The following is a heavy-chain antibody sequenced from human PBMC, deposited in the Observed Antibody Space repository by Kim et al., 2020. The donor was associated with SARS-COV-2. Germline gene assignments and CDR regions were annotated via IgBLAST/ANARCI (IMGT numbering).Heavy chain of an antibody. CDR1: GYTFISYY. V-gene: IGHV1-46*01. D-gene: IGHD2-2*01. CDR3: ARVGCSSSSCYRGPFDN. CDR2: INPSVGST. J-gene: IGHJ4*02. Sequence: ASVKVSCKASGYTFISYYMHCVRQAPGQGLEWMGIINPSVGSTSYAQKFQGRVTMTRDTSTSTVYMELSSLRSEDTAVYYCARVGCSSSSCYRGPFDNWGQGTLVTVSS.